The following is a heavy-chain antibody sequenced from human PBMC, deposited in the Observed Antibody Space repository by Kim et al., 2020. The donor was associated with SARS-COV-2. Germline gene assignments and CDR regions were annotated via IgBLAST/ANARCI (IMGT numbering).Heavy chain of an antibody. V-gene: IGHV3-33*01. CDR3: AVIAAASFDY. Sequence: KKYYADSVKGGFTISRDNSKNTLYLQMNSLRAEDTAVYYCAVIAAASFDYWGQGTLVTVSS. D-gene: IGHD6-13*01. J-gene: IGHJ4*02. CDR2: KK.